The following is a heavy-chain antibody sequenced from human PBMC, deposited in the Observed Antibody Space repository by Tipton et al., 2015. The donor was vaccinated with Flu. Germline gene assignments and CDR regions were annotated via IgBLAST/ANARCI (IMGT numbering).Heavy chain of an antibody. D-gene: IGHD3-22*01. J-gene: IGHJ4*02. CDR3: ARDADTSSHYSKFDF. Sequence: SLRLSCAASGFTFRNYGIHWVRQAPGKGLEWVEVIWSDGASKYYIDSVKGRFTVSRDNSKNTVYLQINSLRSEDTAVYYCARDADTSSHYSKFDFWGQGTLVTVSS. CDR2: IWSDGASK. V-gene: IGHV3-33*01. CDR1: GFTFRNYG.